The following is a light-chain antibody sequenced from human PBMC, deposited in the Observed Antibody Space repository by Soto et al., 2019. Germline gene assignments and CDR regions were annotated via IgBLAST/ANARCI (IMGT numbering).Light chain of an antibody. CDR2: TAS. Sequence: DIPMTQSPATLYASVGDRVTITCRASQSISSHLNWYQQKPGKAPNLLMYTASNLQSGVPSRFSGSGSGTDFTLTISSLQPEDFATYYCQQSYSTPISFGQGTRLEIK. J-gene: IGKJ5*01. CDR3: QQSYSTPIS. V-gene: IGKV1-39*01. CDR1: QSISSH.